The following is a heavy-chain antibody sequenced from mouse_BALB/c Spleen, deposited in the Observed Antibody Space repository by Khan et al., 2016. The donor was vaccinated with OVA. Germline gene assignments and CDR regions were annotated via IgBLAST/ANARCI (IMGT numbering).Heavy chain of an antibody. CDR1: GYSITSDYA. J-gene: IGHJ2*01. CDR3: ARSVTISSIVISDFDY. CDR2: IKYSGST. Sequence: EGQHQEAGPGLVKPSQSLSLTCTVTGYSITSDYAWNWMRQFPGNKLEWMGYIKYSGSTSYTPSLKSRFTITRTTSKNQVFLQLSAVTPADRPTCDCARSVTISSIVISDFDYWGQGTTLTVSS. D-gene: IGHD2-5*01. V-gene: IGHV3-2*02.